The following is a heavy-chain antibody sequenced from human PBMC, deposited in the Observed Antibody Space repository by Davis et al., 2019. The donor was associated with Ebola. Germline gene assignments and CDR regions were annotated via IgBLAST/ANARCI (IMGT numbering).Heavy chain of an antibody. Sequence: PGGSLRLSCAASGFTFSSYGMHWVRQAPGKGLEWVAFIRYDGSNKYYADSVKGRFTISRDNSKNTLYLQMNSLRAEDTAVYYCARDLLGLFVGYYMDVWGKGTTVTVSS. D-gene: IGHD3-10*01. V-gene: IGHV3-30*02. CDR3: ARDLLGLFVGYYMDV. CDR1: GFTFSSYG. J-gene: IGHJ6*03. CDR2: IRYDGSNK.